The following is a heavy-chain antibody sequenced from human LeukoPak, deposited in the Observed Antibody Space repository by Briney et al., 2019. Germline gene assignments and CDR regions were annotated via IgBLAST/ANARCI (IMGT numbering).Heavy chain of an antibody. CDR2: ISGSGGST. CDR1: GFTFSNYA. J-gene: IGHJ4*02. CDR3: AKAQGLRFLEWLSNFDY. Sequence: GGSLRLSCAASGFTFSNYAMSWVRQAPGKGLEWVSAISGSGGSTYYADSVKGRFTISRDNSKNTPYLQMNSLRAEDTAVYYCAKAQGLRFLEWLSNFDYWGQGTLVTVSS. D-gene: IGHD3-3*01. V-gene: IGHV3-23*01.